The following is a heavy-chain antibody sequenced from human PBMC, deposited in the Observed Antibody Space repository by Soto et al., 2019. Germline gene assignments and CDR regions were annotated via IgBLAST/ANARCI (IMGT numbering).Heavy chain of an antibody. J-gene: IGHJ3*02. V-gene: IGHV4-34*01. CDR3: ARGLSIVVVTASTDAFDI. CDR1: GGSFSGYY. D-gene: IGHD2-21*02. Sequence: SETLSLTCAVYGGSFSGYYWSWIRQPPGKGLEWIGEINHSGSTNYNPSLKSRVTISVNTSKNRFSLKLSCVTAADTAVYYCARGLSIVVVTASTDAFDIWGQGTMVTVSS. CDR2: INHSGST.